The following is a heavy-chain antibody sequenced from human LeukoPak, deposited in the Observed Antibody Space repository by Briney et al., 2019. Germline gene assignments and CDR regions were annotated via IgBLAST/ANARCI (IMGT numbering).Heavy chain of an antibody. CDR2: ISYDGSTQ. CDR3: ARGATIWYGMDV. J-gene: IGHJ6*02. CDR1: GFTFSSYG. D-gene: IGHD5-24*01. Sequence: GGSLRLSCAASGFTFSSYGMHWVRQAPGKGLEWVAVISYDGSTQYYADSVKGRFTISRDNARNSLYLQMNSLRAEDTAVYYCARGATIWYGMDVWGQGTTVTVSS. V-gene: IGHV3-30*03.